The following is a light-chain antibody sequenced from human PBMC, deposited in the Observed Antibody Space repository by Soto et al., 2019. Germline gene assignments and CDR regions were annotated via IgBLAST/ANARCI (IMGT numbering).Light chain of an antibody. CDR2: DAS. CDR1: QSISSW. V-gene: IGKV1-5*01. CDR3: QQYNSYSPWT. Sequence: DIQMTQSPSTLSASVGDRVTITCRASQSISSWLAWYQQKPGKAPKLLIYDASSLESGVPSRFSGSGSGTEFTLTISSLQPDDFATHYGQQYNSYSPWTFGQGTKVEIK. J-gene: IGKJ1*01.